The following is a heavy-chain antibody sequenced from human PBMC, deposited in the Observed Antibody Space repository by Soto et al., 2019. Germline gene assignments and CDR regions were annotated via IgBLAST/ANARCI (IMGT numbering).Heavy chain of an antibody. CDR1: GGSISSSSYY. CDR3: AMGGMMGGKFNY. V-gene: IGHV4-39*01. D-gene: IGHD1-26*01. Sequence: SETLSLTCTVSGGSISSSSYYWGWIRQPPGKGLEWIGSIYYSGSTYYNPSLKSRVTISVDTSKNQFSLKLSSVTAADTAVYYCAMGGMMGGKFNYWGQGTLVTVSS. J-gene: IGHJ4*02. CDR2: IYYSGST.